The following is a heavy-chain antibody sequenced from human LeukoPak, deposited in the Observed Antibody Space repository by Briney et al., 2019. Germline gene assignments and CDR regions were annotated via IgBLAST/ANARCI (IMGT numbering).Heavy chain of an antibody. D-gene: IGHD6-13*01. CDR1: GVSISSYY. Sequence: KPSETLSLTCTVSGVSISSYYWSWIRQPPGKGLEWIGHIYYSGGANYNPSLKSRVTIPLDTSRSQFSLKLSSVTAADTAVYYCARDGGYPLGAFDIWGLGALVTVSS. J-gene: IGHJ3*02. V-gene: IGHV4-59*01. CDR3: ARDGGYPLGAFDI. CDR2: IYYSGGA.